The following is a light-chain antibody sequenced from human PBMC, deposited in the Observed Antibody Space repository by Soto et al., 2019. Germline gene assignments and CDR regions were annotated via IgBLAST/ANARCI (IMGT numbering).Light chain of an antibody. CDR2: EVS. CDR3: SSYTXSSXXV. Sequence: QSVLTQPASVSGSPGQSITISCTGTSSDVGGYNYVSWYQQHPGKAPKLMIYEVSNRPSGVSNRFSGSKPGNTASLTISGLQAEDEADYYCSSYTXSSXXVFGTGX. V-gene: IGLV2-14*01. J-gene: IGLJ1*01. CDR1: SSDVGGYNY.